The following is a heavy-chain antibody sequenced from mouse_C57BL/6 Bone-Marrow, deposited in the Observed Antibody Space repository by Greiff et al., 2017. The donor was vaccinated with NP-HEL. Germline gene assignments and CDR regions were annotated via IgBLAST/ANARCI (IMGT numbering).Heavy chain of an antibody. CDR3: TPLYDGYPFAY. D-gene: IGHD2-3*01. CDR2: IRNKANNHAT. J-gene: IGHJ3*01. Sequence: EVKVVESGGGLVQPGGSMKLSCAASGFTFSDAWMDWVRQSPEKGLEWVAEIRNKANNHATYYAEPVKGRFTISRDDSKSSVDLQMNSLRAEDTGIYDLTPLYDGYPFAYWGQGTLVTVSA. CDR1: GFTFSDAW. V-gene: IGHV6-6*01.